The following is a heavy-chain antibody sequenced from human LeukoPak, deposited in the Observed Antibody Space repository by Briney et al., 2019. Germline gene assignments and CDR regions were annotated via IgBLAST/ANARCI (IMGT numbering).Heavy chain of an antibody. CDR3: ARGGMVRGDRLDY. V-gene: IGHV1-8*03. CDR1: GYTFTSYD. D-gene: IGHD3-10*01. J-gene: IGHJ4*02. CDR2: MNPNSGNT. Sequence: ASAKVSCKASGYTFTSYDINWVRQATGQGLEWMGWMNPNSGNTGYAQKFQGRVTITRNTSISTAYMELSSLRSEDTAVYYCARGGMVRGDRLDYWGQGTLVTVSS.